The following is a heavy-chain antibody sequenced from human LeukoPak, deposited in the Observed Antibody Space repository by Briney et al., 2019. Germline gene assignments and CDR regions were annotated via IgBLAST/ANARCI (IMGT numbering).Heavy chain of an antibody. J-gene: IGHJ6*03. CDR3: ARDGGSSPRYYYYMDV. Sequence: GESLKISCKTSGYSFTSYWIGWVRQMPGKGLEWMGIIYPDDSNTRYSPSFQGQVTISVDKSISTAYLQWSSLKASDTAMYYCARDGGSSPRYYYYMDVWGKGTTVTVSS. V-gene: IGHV5-51*01. CDR2: IYPDDSNT. D-gene: IGHD6-6*01. CDR1: GYSFTSYW.